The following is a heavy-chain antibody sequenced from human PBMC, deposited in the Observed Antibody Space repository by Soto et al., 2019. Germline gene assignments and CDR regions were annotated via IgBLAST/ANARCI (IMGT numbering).Heavy chain of an antibody. CDR2: IYDSGTT. D-gene: IGHD3-10*01. J-gene: IGHJ6*02. CDR1: GGSIIDHY. Sequence: LSLTFTVYGGSIIDHYWSWVRQPPGKGLEWIGYIYDSGTTKYNASLRSRVSISVDTSKKQISLKLTSVTAADTAVYYCARQGSGDLLYHGLDVWGQGTTVTVSS. V-gene: IGHV4-59*11. CDR3: ARQGSGDLLYHGLDV.